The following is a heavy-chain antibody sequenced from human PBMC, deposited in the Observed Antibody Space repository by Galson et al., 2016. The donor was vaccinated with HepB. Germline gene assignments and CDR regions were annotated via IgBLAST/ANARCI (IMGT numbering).Heavy chain of an antibody. CDR2: IVIGGST. CDR1: GFTFNSYA. V-gene: IGHV3-23*01. CDR3: GRDRAVRSIDQ. J-gene: IGHJ4*02. Sequence: SLRLSCAASGFTFNSYAMTWVRQGPGKGLEWVSTIVIGGSTHYTESVKGRFTISRDNSRNTLYLQMDSLRADDTAVYYCGRDRAVRSIDQWGQGALVTVSS. D-gene: IGHD6-19*01.